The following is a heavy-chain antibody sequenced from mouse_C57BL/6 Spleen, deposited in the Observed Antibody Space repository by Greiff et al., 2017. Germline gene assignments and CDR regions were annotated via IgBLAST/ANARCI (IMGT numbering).Heavy chain of an antibody. Sequence: QVQLQQSGAELVKPGASVKISCKASGYAFSSYWMNWVKQRPGKGLEWIGQIYPGDGDTNYHGKFKGKATLTADKSSSTAYMQLSSLTSEDSAVYFCARRGIRGDAMDYWGQGTSVTVSS. CDR2: IYPGDGDT. V-gene: IGHV1-80*01. CDR1: GYAFSSYW. J-gene: IGHJ4*01. D-gene: IGHD3-2*02. CDR3: ARRGIRGDAMDY.